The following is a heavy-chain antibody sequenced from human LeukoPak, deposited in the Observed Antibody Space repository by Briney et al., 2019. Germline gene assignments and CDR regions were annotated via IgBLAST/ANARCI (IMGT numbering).Heavy chain of an antibody. Sequence: PGGSLRLSCAASGFTFSSYAMHWVRQAPGKGLEWVSTISGSGGSIYYADSVKGRFTISRDNSKKMLYLQMSSLRAEDTAVNYCAKDPLSLGELSLPATWGQGTLVTVSS. D-gene: IGHD3-16*02. CDR3: AKDPLSLGELSLPAT. V-gene: IGHV3-23*01. CDR1: GFTFSSYA. CDR2: ISGSGGSI. J-gene: IGHJ5*02.